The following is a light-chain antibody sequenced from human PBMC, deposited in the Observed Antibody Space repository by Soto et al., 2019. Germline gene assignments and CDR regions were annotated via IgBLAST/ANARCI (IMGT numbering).Light chain of an antibody. J-gene: IGLJ3*02. CDR2: DVN. CDR3: SSYTSSSTLGV. V-gene: IGLV2-11*01. CDR1: SSDVDNYNN. Sequence: QSALTQPRSVSGSPGQSVTISCTRTSSDVDNYNNVSWYQQHPGKAPKLLIYDVNKRPSGVPYRFSGSKSGNTASLTISGLQAGDEADYYCSSYTSSSTLGVFGGGTKLTVL.